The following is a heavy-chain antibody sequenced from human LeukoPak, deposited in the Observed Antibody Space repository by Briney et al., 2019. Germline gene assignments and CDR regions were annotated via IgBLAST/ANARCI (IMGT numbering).Heavy chain of an antibody. V-gene: IGHV3-66*01. D-gene: IGHD4-17*01. CDR1: GFTVGSNY. J-gene: IGHJ6*02. CDR3: PTRGAPGYYYGMDV. CDR2: ISSGGTT. Sequence: PGGSLRLSCAASGFTVGSNYMSWVRQAPGKGLEWVSIISSGGTTSYADSVKGRFTISRDNSRNTLSLQMNSLRAEDTAVYYCPTRGAPGYYYGMDVWGQGTTVTVSS.